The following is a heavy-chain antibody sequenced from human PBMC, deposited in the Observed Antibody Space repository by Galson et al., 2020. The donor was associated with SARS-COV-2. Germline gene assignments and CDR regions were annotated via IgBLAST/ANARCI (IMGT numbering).Heavy chain of an antibody. CDR3: AKDSSTIFGVITIDYYYMDV. D-gene: IGHD3-3*01. J-gene: IGHJ6*03. V-gene: IGHV3-23*01. CDR1: GFTFSSYA. Sequence: GGSLRLSCAASGFTFSSYAMSWVRQAPGKVLEWVSAISGSGGSTYYADSVKGRFTISRDNSKNTLYLQMNSLRAEDTAVYYCAKDSSTIFGVITIDYYYMDVWGKGTTVTVSS. CDR2: ISGSGGST.